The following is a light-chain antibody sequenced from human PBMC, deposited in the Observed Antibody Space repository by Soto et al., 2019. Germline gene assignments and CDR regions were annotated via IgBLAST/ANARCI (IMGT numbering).Light chain of an antibody. CDR1: ESVSSSY. CDR3: QHYDGLPIT. Sequence: IAFTRSAVTVSVASRKIASASCRARESVSSSYLAWYQQKPGQPPRLLIYGASSRATGIPDRFSGSGSGTDLTLTFSRLEPEDFAVFYCQHYDGLPITFGQGTRLEIK. CDR2: GAS. V-gene: IGKV3-20*01. J-gene: IGKJ5*01.